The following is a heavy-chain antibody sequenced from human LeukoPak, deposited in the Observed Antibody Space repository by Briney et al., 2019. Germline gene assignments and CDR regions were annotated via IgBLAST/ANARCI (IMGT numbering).Heavy chain of an antibody. CDR3: ARDRWVIVPAPRGRGWFDP. D-gene: IGHD2-2*01. J-gene: IGHJ5*02. CDR2: INTNTGNP. Sequence: VSVKVSCKASGYTFTSYAMNWVRQAPGQGLEWMGWINTNTGNPTYAQGFTGRFVFSLDTSVSTAYLQISSLKAEDTAVYYCARDRWVIVPAPRGRGWFDPWGQGTLVTVSS. V-gene: IGHV7-4-1*02. CDR1: GYTFTSYA.